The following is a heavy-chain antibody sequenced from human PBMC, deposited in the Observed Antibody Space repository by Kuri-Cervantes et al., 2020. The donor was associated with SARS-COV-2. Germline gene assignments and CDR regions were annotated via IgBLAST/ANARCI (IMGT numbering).Heavy chain of an antibody. V-gene: IGHV3-48*04. CDR2: ISSSSSTI. CDR3: ATRGFSYGYIYH. CDR1: GFTFSSYS. Sequence: GGSLRLSCAASGFTFSSYSMNWVRQAPGKGLEWVSYISSSSSTIYYADSVKGRFTISRDNTKNSLFLQMNGLGAEDTAVYYCATRGFSYGYIYHWGQGTLVTVSS. D-gene: IGHD5-18*01. J-gene: IGHJ4*02.